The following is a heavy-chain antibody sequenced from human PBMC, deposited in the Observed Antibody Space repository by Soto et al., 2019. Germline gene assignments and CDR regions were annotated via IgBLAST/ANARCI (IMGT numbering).Heavy chain of an antibody. CDR1: GGSFSGYY. D-gene: IGHD3-3*01. V-gene: IGHV4-34*01. J-gene: IGHJ6*02. Sequence: SRNLPITCADYGGSFSGYYWSWIRQPPGKGLEWIGEINHSGSTNYNPSLKSRVTISVDTSKNQFSLKLSSVTAADTAVYDCARFPYDFWRINYYYHRRDVWGQVTTLP. CDR2: INHSGST. CDR3: ARFPYDFWRINYYYHRRDV.